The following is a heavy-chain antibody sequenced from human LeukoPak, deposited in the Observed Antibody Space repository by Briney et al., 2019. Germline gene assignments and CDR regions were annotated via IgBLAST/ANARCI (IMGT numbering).Heavy chain of an antibody. J-gene: IGHJ5*02. CDR2: ISSSGSTI. Sequence: GGSLRLSCAASGFTFSDYYMSWIRQAPGKGLEWVSYISSSGSTIYYADSVKGRFTISRDNAKNSLYLQMNSLRAEDTAVYYCARSRYDFWSGPNNWFDPWGQGTLVTVSS. CDR1: GFTFSDYY. CDR3: ARSRYDFWSGPNNWFDP. D-gene: IGHD3-3*01. V-gene: IGHV3-11*04.